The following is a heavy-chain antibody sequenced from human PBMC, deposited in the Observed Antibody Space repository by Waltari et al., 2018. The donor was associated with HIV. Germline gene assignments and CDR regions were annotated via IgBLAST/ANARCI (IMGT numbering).Heavy chain of an antibody. V-gene: IGHV1-2*02. CDR3: ARDRARTTDYYYYGMDV. D-gene: IGHD1-7*01. J-gene: IGHJ6*02. CDR1: GSTFTGYY. CDR2: INPNSGGT. Sequence: QVQLVQSAAEVKTPGASVKVSCTASGSTFTGYYMPWVRQAPGQGLEWMGWINPNSGGTNYAQKLQGRVTMTRDTSISTAYMELSRLRSDDTAVYYCARDRARTTDYYYYGMDVWGQGTTVTVSS.